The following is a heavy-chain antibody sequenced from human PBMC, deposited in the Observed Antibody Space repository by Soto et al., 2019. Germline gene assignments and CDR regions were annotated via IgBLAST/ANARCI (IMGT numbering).Heavy chain of an antibody. V-gene: IGHV1-18*01. CDR2: ISGYNGDT. Sequence: QGQLVQSGAEVKQPGASVKVSCKASGYSFSTYGISWVRQAPGQGLEWMGWISGYNGDTNYAQKFQGRVTMTIDTSTTTAYLELRRLTSDDTAAYFCAKNGHPPYYYYGMDVWGQGTTVTVSS. CDR3: AKNGHPPYYYYGMDV. J-gene: IGHJ6*02. D-gene: IGHD2-8*01. CDR1: GYSFSTYG.